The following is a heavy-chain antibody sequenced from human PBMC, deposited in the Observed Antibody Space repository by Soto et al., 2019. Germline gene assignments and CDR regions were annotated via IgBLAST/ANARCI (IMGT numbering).Heavy chain of an antibody. CDR1: GYIFTNHY. Sequence: ASVKVSCKASGYIFTNHYIHWVRQAPGQGLEWMGIINPSGGSTNYLQKFQGRITMTTDTSTSTAYMELSSLRSEDTAVYYCASSIYYDSSGYNWFDPWGQGTLVTVSA. D-gene: IGHD3-22*01. CDR2: INPSGGST. J-gene: IGHJ5*02. V-gene: IGHV1-46*01. CDR3: ASSIYYDSSGYNWFDP.